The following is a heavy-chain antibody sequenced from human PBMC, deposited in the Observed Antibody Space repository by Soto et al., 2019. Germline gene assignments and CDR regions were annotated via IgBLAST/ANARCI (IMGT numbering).Heavy chain of an antibody. V-gene: IGHV3-15*01. Sequence: PGGSLRLSCAASGFTFSNAWMSWVRQAPGKGLEWVGRIKSKTDGGTTDYAAPVKGRFTISRDDSKNTLYLQMNSLKTEDTAVYYCIANDPTYYDFWSGYYSDRSGLDYWGQGTLVTVSS. CDR3: IANDPTYYDFWSGYYSDRSGLDY. CDR2: IKSKTDGGTT. CDR1: GFTFSNAW. J-gene: IGHJ4*02. D-gene: IGHD3-3*01.